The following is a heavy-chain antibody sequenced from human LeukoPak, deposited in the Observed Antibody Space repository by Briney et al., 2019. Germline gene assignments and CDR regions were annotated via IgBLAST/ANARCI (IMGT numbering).Heavy chain of an antibody. V-gene: IGHV3-30*02. CDR3: ARVDYGDSNLDY. D-gene: IGHD4-17*01. CDR2: IRYDGTNT. Sequence: GGSLRLSCVASAFTFSDYGMVWVRQAPGKGLEWVTFIRYDGTNTFYADSVKGRFIISRDNSKNTMYLQMNSLRAEDTAVYYCARVDYGDSNLDYWGQGTLVTVSS. J-gene: IGHJ4*02. CDR1: AFTFSDYG.